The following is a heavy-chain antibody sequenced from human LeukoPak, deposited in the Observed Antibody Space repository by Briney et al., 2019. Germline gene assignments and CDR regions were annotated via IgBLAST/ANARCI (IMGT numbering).Heavy chain of an antibody. CDR1: GYTFTSYG. CDR2: ISAYNGNT. D-gene: IGHD3-9*01. Sequence: ASVKVSCKASGYTFTSYGISWVRQAPGQGLEWMGWISAYNGNTNYAQKLQGRVTMTTDTSTSTAYMELRSLRSDDTAVYYCARSRYFDWLFFFDYWGQGTLVTVSS. CDR3: ARSRYFDWLFFFDY. V-gene: IGHV1-18*01. J-gene: IGHJ4*02.